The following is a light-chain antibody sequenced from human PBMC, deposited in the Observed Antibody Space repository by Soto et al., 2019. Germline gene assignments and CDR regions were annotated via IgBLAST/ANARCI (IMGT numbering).Light chain of an antibody. Sequence: QSVLTQPPSASGTPGQRVTISCSGSSSNIGSNTVNWYQQFPGTAPKLLIYGNDQRPSGVPDRFSGSKSGTSATLGITGFQTGDEADYYCGSWDSSLSAYVFGTGTKVTVL. V-gene: IGLV1-44*01. CDR1: SSNIGSNT. CDR3: GSWDSSLSAYV. J-gene: IGLJ1*01. CDR2: GND.